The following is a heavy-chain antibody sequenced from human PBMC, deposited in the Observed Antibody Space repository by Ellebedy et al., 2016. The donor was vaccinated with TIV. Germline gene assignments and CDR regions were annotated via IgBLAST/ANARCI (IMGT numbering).Heavy chain of an antibody. CDR1: GFILSDHD. V-gene: IGHV3-53*01. Sequence: PGGSLRLSCAVSGFILSDHDMDWVRQAPGKGLEWVSVLYSDDKTYYADSVKGRFTFSRDNSRNTVSLQMSGLRAEDTAIYYCVRSGHSDGYFDYWGQGTLVTVSS. CDR2: LYSDDKT. J-gene: IGHJ4*02. CDR3: VRSGHSDGYFDY. D-gene: IGHD3-10*01.